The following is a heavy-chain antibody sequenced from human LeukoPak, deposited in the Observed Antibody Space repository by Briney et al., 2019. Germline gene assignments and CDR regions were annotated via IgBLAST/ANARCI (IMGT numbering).Heavy chain of an antibody. D-gene: IGHD2-2*03. V-gene: IGHV1-69*13. CDR3: AREKVGYCSSTSCYSPQYYYYGMDV. CDR1: GGTFSIYA. CDR2: IIPIFGTA. Sequence: SVKVSFKASGGTFSIYAISWVRQAPGQGLEWMGGIIPIFGTANYAQKFQGRVTITADESTSTAYMELSSLRSEDTAVYYCAREKVGYCSSTSCYSPQYYYYGMDVWGQGTTVTVSS. J-gene: IGHJ6*02.